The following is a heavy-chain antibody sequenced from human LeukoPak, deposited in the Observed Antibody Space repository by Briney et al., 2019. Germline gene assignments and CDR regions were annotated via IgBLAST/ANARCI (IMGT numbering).Heavy chain of an antibody. CDR1: GYSISSGFY. Sequence: SETLSFTCTVSGYSISSGFYWGWIRQPPGKGLEWIGNVYHGGSSYYNPSLKSRVTISVDTSKNQFSLNLYSVTAADTAVYYCARRVGSSDCFDYWGQGTLVTVSS. J-gene: IGHJ4*02. CDR2: VYHGGSS. CDR3: ARRVGSSDCFDY. D-gene: IGHD6-6*01. V-gene: IGHV4-38-2*02.